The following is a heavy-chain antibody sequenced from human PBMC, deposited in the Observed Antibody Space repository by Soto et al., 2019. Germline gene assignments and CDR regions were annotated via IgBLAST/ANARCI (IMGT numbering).Heavy chain of an antibody. Sequence: PGGSLRLSCSVAGFTVSDSMSWVRQAPGKGLECVSAISGSGGSTYYADSVKGRFTISRDNSKNTLYLQMNSLRAEDTAVYYCASLDVLLWVEDLSALCYWGQGTLVTVSS. J-gene: IGHJ4*02. CDR1: GFTVSDS. D-gene: IGHD3-10*01. CDR3: ASLDVLLWVEDLSALCY. CDR2: ISGSGGST. V-gene: IGHV3-23*01.